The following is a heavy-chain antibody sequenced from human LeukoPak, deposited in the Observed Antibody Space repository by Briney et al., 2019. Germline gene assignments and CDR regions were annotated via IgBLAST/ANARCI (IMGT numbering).Heavy chain of an antibody. Sequence: GASVKVSCKASGYTFTSYGISWVRQAPGQGLEWMGWISAYNGNTNYAQKLQGRVTMTTDTSTSTAYMELRNLRSDDTAVYYCARDRGSYYGSSWFDPWGQGTLVTVSS. V-gene: IGHV1-18*01. CDR2: ISAYNGNT. CDR1: GYTFTSYG. CDR3: ARDRGSYYGSSWFDP. D-gene: IGHD1-26*01. J-gene: IGHJ5*02.